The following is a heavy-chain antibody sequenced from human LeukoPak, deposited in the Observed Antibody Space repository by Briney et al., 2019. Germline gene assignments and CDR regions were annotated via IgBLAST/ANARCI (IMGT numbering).Heavy chain of an antibody. CDR1: GGSISSYY. Sequence: SETLSLTCTVSGGSISSYYWSWIRQPPGKGLEWIGYIYYSGSTNYNPSLKSRVTISVDTSKNQFSLKLSSVTAADTAVYYCARVRGHSSGWYWSQGDYYYYGMDVWGQGTTVTVSS. CDR2: IYYSGST. J-gene: IGHJ6*02. D-gene: IGHD6-19*01. V-gene: IGHV4-59*01. CDR3: ARVRGHSSGWYWSQGDYYYYGMDV.